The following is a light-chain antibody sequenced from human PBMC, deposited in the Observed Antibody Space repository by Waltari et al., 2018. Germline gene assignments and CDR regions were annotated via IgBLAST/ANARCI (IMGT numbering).Light chain of an antibody. V-gene: IGKV3-20*01. CDR3: QKYVSLPAT. CDR2: DAS. CDR1: QSVSRS. J-gene: IGKJ1*01. Sequence: EIVLTQSPGTLSLSPGERATLSCRASQSVSRSLAWYQQKPGQAPRLLIYDASTRATGIPDRFSDSGSGTDFSLTISRLEPEDFAVYYCQKYVSLPATFGQGTKVEIK.